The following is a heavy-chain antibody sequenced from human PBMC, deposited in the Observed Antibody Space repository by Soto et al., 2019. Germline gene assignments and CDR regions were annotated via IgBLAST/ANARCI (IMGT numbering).Heavy chain of an antibody. CDR3: ARDLGDYSPNYGMDV. CDR2: INPSGGST. CDR1: GYTFTSYY. J-gene: IGHJ6*02. V-gene: IGHV1-46*01. Sequence: ASVKVSWKASGYTFTSYYMHWVRQAPGQGLEWMGIINPSGGSTSYAQKFQGRVTMTRDTSTSTVYMELSSLRSEDTAVYYCARDLGDYSPNYGMDVWGQGTTVTVSS. D-gene: IGHD4-4*01.